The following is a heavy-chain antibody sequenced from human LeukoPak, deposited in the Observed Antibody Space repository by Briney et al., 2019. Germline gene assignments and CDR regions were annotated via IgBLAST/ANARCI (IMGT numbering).Heavy chain of an antibody. CDR3: ATARIAVAGPPFDY. D-gene: IGHD6-19*01. CDR1: GGTFSSYA. J-gene: IGHJ4*02. V-gene: IGHV1-69*06. CDR2: IIPIFGTA. Sequence: ASVKVSCKASGGTFSSYAISWERQAPGQGLEWMGGIIPIFGTANYAQKFQGRVTMTEDTSTDTAYMELSSLRSEDTAVYYCATARIAVAGPPFDYWGQGTLVTVSS.